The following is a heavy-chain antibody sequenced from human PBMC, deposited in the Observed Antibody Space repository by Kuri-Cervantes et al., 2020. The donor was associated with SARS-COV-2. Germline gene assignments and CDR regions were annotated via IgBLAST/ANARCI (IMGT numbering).Heavy chain of an antibody. D-gene: IGHD6-13*01. Sequence: GGSLRLSCAASGFTFSSYGMHWVRQAPGKGLVWVAFIRYDGSNKNYADSVKGLFTISRDNSKNTLYLQMNSLRAEDTAVYYCAKVGQQLVPDWFDPWGQGTLVTVSS. J-gene: IGHJ5*02. CDR2: IRYDGSNK. CDR3: AKVGQQLVPDWFDP. V-gene: IGHV3-30*02. CDR1: GFTFSSYG.